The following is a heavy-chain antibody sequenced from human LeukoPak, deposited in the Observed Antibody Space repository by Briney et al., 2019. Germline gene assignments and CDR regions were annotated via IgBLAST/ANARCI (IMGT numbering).Heavy chain of an antibody. V-gene: IGHV4-4*07. J-gene: IGHJ3*02. CDR3: ARDQTYYDSSGYSLYAFDI. CDR1: GGSISSYY. CDR2: IYTSGST. D-gene: IGHD3-22*01. Sequence: SETLSLTCTVSGGSISSYYWSWIRQPAGKGLEWIGRIYTSGSTNYNPSLKSRVTMSVDTSRNQFSLKLSSVTAADTAVYYCARDQTYYDSSGYSLYAFDIWGQGTMVTVSS.